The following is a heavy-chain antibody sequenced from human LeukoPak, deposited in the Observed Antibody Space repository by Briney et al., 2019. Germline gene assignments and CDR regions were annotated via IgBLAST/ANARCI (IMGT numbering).Heavy chain of an antibody. V-gene: IGHV3-66*01. CDR1: GFTVSSNY. J-gene: IGHJ4*02. CDR2: IYSGGST. CDR3: ARVSEWPYYFDY. D-gene: IGHD2-8*01. Sequence: GGSLRLSCAASGFTVSSNYMSWVRQAPGKGLEWVSVIYSGGSTYYADSVKGRFTISRDNSKNTLYLQMNSLRAEDTAVYYCARVSEWPYYFDYWGQGTLVTVSS.